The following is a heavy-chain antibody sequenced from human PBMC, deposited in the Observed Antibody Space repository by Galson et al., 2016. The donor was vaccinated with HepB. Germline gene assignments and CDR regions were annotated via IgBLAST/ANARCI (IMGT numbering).Heavy chain of an antibody. Sequence: PALVKPTQTLTLTCTFSGFSLSTSGVGVGWIRQPPGKALEWLALIYWDDDKRYSPSLKSRLTITKDPSKNQVVLTMTNMDPVDTATYYCAHSEGGAEGFYDSSAYYFDYWGQGTLVTVSS. D-gene: IGHD3-22*01. V-gene: IGHV2-5*02. CDR2: IYWDDDK. CDR3: AHSEGGAEGFYDSSAYYFDY. J-gene: IGHJ4*02. CDR1: GFSLSTSGVG.